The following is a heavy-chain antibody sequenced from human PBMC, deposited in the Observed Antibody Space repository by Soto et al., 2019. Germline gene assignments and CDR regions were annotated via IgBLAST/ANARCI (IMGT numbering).Heavy chain of an antibody. CDR1: GFTFSSFA. CDR2: ISYDGSNE. Sequence: GSLRLSCAASGFTFSSFAMHWVRQAPGKGLEWVAVISYDGSNEYYADSVKGRFTISRDNSKSTLYLQMNSLRPEDTAVYYCAKIPVLLGSCSTTGCYTDYWGQGTLVTVSS. V-gene: IGHV3-30*18. D-gene: IGHD2-2*02. CDR3: AKIPVLLGSCSTTGCYTDY. J-gene: IGHJ4*02.